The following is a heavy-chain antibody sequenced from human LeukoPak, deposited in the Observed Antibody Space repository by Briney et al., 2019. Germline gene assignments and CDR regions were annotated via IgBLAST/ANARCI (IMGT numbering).Heavy chain of an antibody. V-gene: IGHV3-13*01. J-gene: IGHJ6*03. Sequence: PGGSLRLSCAASGFTFSSFDMHWVRQPTGQGLEWVSTIRTASDTYYPGSVEGRFTLSRDNAKNSLYLQMNSLTAGDTAVYYCARGPPRGKYYYMDVWGKGTTGTVSS. CDR3: ARGPPRGKYYYMDV. CDR2: IRTASDT. CDR1: GFTFSSFD. D-gene: IGHD1-1*01.